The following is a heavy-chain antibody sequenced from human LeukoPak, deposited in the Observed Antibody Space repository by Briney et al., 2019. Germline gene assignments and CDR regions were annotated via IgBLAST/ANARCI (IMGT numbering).Heavy chain of an antibody. D-gene: IGHD3-22*01. J-gene: IGHJ3*02. Sequence: KPSETLSLTCTASGGSIRSYYWSGIRQPPGKGLEWIGYIYYSGSTNYNPSLKSRVTISVDTSKNQFSLKMSSVIAAKTAVYYCATHKKDYYESSGYYYFACDIWGQGTMVNVSS. CDR2: IYYSGST. CDR1: GGSIRSYY. V-gene: IGHV4-59*01. CDR3: ATHKKDYYESSGYYYFACDI.